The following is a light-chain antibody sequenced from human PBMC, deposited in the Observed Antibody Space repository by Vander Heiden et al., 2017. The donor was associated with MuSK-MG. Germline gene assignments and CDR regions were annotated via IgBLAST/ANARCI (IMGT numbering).Light chain of an antibody. J-gene: IGKJ5*01. CDR3: QQHSHWPPIT. Sequence: EIVLTQSPATLSLSPGERATLSCRASQSVSTYLAWYQQKPGQAPRLLIYDASNRATGIPARFSGSGSGTDFTLTISSLEPEDFAVYYCQQHSHWPPITFGQGTLLEIK. V-gene: IGKV3-11*01. CDR1: QSVSTY. CDR2: DAS.